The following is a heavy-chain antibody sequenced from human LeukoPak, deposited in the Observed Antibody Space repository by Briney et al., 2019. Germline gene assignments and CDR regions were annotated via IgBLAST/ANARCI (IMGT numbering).Heavy chain of an antibody. Sequence: GGSLRLSCAASGFTFSSYEMNWVRQAPGKGLEWVSYISSSSSTIYYADSVKGRFTISRDNAKNSLYLQMNSLRAEDTAVYYCARSTYYYGSGSRAFDIWGQGTMVTVSS. CDR1: GFTFSSYE. J-gene: IGHJ3*02. CDR2: ISSSSSTI. V-gene: IGHV3-48*01. CDR3: ARSTYYYGSGSRAFDI. D-gene: IGHD3-10*01.